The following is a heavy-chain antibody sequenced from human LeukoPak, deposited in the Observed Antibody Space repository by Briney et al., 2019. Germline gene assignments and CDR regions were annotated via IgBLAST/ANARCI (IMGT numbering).Heavy chain of an antibody. Sequence: SETLSLTCAVYGGSFSGYYWSWIRQPPGKGLEWIGEINHSGSTNYNPSLKSRVTISVDTSKNQFSLKLSSVTAADTAVYYCAREGRYSGYADNWFDPWGQGTLVTVSS. J-gene: IGHJ5*02. CDR3: AREGRYSGYADNWFDP. D-gene: IGHD5-12*01. CDR2: INHSGST. CDR1: GGSFSGYY. V-gene: IGHV4-34*01.